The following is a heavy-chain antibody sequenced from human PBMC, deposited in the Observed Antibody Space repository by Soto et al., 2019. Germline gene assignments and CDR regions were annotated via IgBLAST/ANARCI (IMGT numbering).Heavy chain of an antibody. CDR2: ISDGGDLT. D-gene: IGHD3-10*01. CDR3: ARRVIGSSRAFDI. V-gene: IGHV3-23*04. Sequence: EVQLVESGGGLIQPGGSLRLSCAASGFSFSDYGMNWVRQAPEKGLEWVAGISDGGDLTYNADSVKGRFTISRDNSRNTLYLQMNSLRAEDTAVYYCARRVIGSSRAFDIWGQGTMVTVSS. CDR1: GFSFSDYG. J-gene: IGHJ3*02.